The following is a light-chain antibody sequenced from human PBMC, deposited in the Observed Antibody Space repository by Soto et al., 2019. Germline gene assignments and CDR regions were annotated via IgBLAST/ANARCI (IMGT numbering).Light chain of an antibody. V-gene: IGLV2-8*01. CDR3: TSYAGGNNV. CDR1: SSDVGGYNY. CDR2: AVN. Sequence: QSALTQPPSASGSPGQSVTISCTGTSSDVGGYNYVSWYQQHPGKAPKLMVYAVNKRPSGVPDRFSGSKSGNTASLTVSGLQAEDEADYYCTSYAGGNNVFGTGTKLTVL. J-gene: IGLJ1*01.